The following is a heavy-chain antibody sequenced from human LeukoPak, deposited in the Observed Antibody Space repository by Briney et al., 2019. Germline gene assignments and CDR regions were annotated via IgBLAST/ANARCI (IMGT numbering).Heavy chain of an antibody. V-gene: IGHV3-30*18. Sequence: GGSLRLSCAASGFTFSSYAMHWVRQAPGKGLEWVAVISYDGSNKYYADSVKGRFTISRDNSKNTLYLQMNSLRAEDTAVYYCAKIVPATAAHDAFDIWGQGTMVTVSS. CDR2: ISYDGSNK. CDR3: AKIVPATAAHDAFDI. CDR1: GFTFSSYA. D-gene: IGHD2-2*01. J-gene: IGHJ3*02.